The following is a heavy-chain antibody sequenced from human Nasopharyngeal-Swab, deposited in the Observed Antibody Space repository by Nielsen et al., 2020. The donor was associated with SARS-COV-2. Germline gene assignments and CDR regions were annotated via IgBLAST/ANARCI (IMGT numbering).Heavy chain of an antibody. CDR3: AKGYFLDY. D-gene: IGHD2/OR15-2a*01. CDR1: GFTFSSYG. Sequence: GESLKISCAASGFTFSSYGMHWVRQAPGKGLEWVAVISYDGSNKYYADSVKGRFTISRDNSKNTLDLQMNSLRAEDTAVYYCAKGYFLDYWGQGTLVTVSS. CDR2: ISYDGSNK. V-gene: IGHV3-30*18. J-gene: IGHJ4*02.